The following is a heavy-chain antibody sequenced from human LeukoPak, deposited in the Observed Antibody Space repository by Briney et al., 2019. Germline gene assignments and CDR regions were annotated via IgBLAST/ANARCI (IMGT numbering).Heavy chain of an antibody. CDR2: IYPGGSDT. V-gene: IGHV5-51*01. Sequence: GESLKISCKASGYKFTSYWIAWVRQMPGKGLEWMGVIYPGGSDTRYSPSFQGQVTISADKSINTAYLQWSSLKAPDTAMYYCARPYDTSGHWGAFDIWGQGTMVTVSS. CDR1: GYKFTSYW. J-gene: IGHJ3*02. CDR3: ARPYDTSGHWGAFDI. D-gene: IGHD3-22*01.